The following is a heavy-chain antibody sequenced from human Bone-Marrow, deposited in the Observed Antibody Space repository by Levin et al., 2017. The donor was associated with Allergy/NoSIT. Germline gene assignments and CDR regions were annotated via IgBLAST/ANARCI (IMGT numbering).Heavy chain of an antibody. D-gene: IGHD6-13*01. V-gene: IGHV4-61*02. CDR1: GDSINNTNHY. J-gene: IGHJ5*02. CDR2: MFAGGAA. Sequence: LRLSCTVSGDSINNTNHYWGWIRQPAGKGLEWIGRMFAGGAATYNRSLRSRVTISIDTSKNQFSLKLTSVTAADTAVYYCARDETFNSWHTGWFDPWGQGTLVTVSS. CDR3: ARDETFNSWHTGWFDP.